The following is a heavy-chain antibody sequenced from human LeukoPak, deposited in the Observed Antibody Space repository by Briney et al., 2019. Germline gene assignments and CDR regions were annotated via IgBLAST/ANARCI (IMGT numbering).Heavy chain of an antibody. CDR2: IYYSGTT. CDR1: GGSIRTGGYY. J-gene: IGHJ4*02. V-gene: IGHV4-31*03. D-gene: IGHD3-10*01. CDR3: ARDRRSGRYASRFDY. Sequence: PSQTLSLTCTVSGGSIRTGGYYWSWIRQHPGKGLEWIGSIYYSGTTYYNPSLKSRVTISVDTSKNQFSLKLSSVTAADTAVYYCARDRRSGRYASRFDYWGQGTLVSVSS.